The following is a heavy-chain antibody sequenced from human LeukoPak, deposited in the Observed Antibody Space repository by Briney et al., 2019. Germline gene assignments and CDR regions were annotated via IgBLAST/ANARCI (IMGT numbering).Heavy chain of an antibody. CDR3: AKAVYSSSPPPYYFDY. V-gene: IGHV3-9*01. J-gene: IGHJ4*02. CDR2: ISWNSGSI. Sequence: PGRSLRLSCVASGFTFDDYAMHWVRQAPGKGLEWVSGISWNSGSIGYADSVKGRFTISRDNAKNSLYLQMNSLRAEDTALYYCAKAVYSSSPPPYYFDYWGQGTLVTVSS. D-gene: IGHD6-6*01. CDR1: GFTFDDYA.